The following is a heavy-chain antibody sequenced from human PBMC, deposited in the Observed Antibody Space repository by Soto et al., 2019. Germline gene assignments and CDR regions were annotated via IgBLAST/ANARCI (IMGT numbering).Heavy chain of an antibody. CDR1: GGSISPYY. D-gene: IGHD4-17*01. CDR3: ARDRGDTSDYYYGVDV. CDR2: IYYSGST. V-gene: IGHV4-59*01. Sequence: SETLSLTCTVSGGSISPYYWSWIRQPPGKGLEWIAYIYYSGSTDYNPSLKSRVTISVDTSKNQISLKLTSVTAADTAVYYCARDRGDTSDYYYGVDVWGQGTTVT. J-gene: IGHJ6*02.